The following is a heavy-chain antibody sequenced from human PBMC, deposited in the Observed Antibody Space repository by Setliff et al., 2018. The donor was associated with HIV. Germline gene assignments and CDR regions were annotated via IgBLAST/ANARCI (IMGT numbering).Heavy chain of an antibody. CDR3: VRYIGAAAGYIDH. CDR2: IYPGDSDT. D-gene: IGHD6-25*01. Sequence: PGESLKISCKGSGYSFTSYWIGWVRQMPGKGLEWMGIIYPGDSDTRYSPSFRGQVTISADKSTTTAYLDWARLKASDTAMYYCVRYIGAAAGYIDHWGQGTLVTVSS. V-gene: IGHV5-51*01. CDR1: GYSFTSYW. J-gene: IGHJ4*02.